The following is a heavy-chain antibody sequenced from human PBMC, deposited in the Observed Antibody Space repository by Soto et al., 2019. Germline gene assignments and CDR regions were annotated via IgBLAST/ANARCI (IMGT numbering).Heavy chain of an antibody. CDR3: ALRRVAYADF. CDR1: EFTVTNNA. D-gene: IGHD2-2*01. Sequence: PGGSLRLSCAASEFTVTNNAMSWVRQAPGKGLEWVSILYSGGNTYYADSVEGRFTISRDGSKNTLYLHMDSLRAEDTAVYYCALRRVAYADFWGQGTRVTVSS. CDR2: LYSGGNT. V-gene: IGHV3-53*01. J-gene: IGHJ4*02.